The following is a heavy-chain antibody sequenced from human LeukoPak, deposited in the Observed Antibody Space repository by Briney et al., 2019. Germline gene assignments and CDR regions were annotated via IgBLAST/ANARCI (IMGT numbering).Heavy chain of an antibody. J-gene: IGHJ4*02. CDR1: GFTVSSNS. Sequence: GGSLRLSCAASGFTVSSNSMTWVRQAPGKGLEWVSSIYSGGSTYYADSVKGRFTISRDNSKNMLYLQMNSLRAEDTAVYYCARGIGASNTVCDYWGQGTLVTVSS. CDR2: IYSGGST. CDR3: ARGIGASNTVCDY. V-gene: IGHV3-53*01. D-gene: IGHD4-11*01.